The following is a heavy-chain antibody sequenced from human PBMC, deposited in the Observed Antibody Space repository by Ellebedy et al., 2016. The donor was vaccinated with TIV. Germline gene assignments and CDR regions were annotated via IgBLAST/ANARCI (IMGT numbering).Heavy chain of an antibody. Sequence: PGGSLRLSCAASGFTFSNYWMHWVRQVPGEGRVWVSRINTDGDITNYADSVKGRFTISRDNAKNTLYLQMDSLRVEDTAVYYCARGSPTHWGQGTPVTVSS. V-gene: IGHV3-74*01. CDR1: GFTFSNYW. CDR2: INTDGDIT. J-gene: IGHJ4*02. CDR3: ARGSPTH.